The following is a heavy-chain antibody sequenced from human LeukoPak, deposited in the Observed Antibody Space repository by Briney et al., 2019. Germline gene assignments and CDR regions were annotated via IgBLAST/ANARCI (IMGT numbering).Heavy chain of an antibody. CDR2: IYYSGST. V-gene: IGHV4-30-4*01. CDR1: GGSISSGDYC. Sequence: SQTLSLTCTVSGGSISSGDYCWGWLRQPPGKGLEWIGYIYYSGSTYYNPSLKSRVTISVDTSKNQFSLKLSSVTAADTAVYYCARGSGSYFFDYWGQGTLVTVSS. J-gene: IGHJ4*02. CDR3: ARGSGSYFFDY. D-gene: IGHD3-10*01.